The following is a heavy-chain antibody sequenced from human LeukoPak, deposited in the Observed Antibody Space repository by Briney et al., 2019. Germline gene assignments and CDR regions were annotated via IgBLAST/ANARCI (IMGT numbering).Heavy chain of an antibody. CDR1: GGSISSYS. Sequence: SDTLSFTCTVSGGSISSYSWSWIRQPPGKGLEWFGYISYSGSTNHNPSPKSRVTISVDTSKNRFSLKLRFVTAADTAVYYCARHLPHSMYYCDSIPPLDLWGRGTLVTVSS. CDR3: ARHLPHSMYYCDSIPPLDL. D-gene: IGHD3-22*01. V-gene: IGHV4-59*08. J-gene: IGHJ2*01. CDR2: ISYSGST.